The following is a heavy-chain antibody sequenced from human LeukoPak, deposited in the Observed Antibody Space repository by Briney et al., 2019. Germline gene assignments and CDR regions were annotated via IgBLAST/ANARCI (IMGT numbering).Heavy chain of an antibody. Sequence: PGGSLRLSCAASGFTFSSYWMSWVRQAPGKGLEWVANIKQDGSEKYYVGSVKGRFTISRDNSKNTLYLQMNSLRAEDTAVYYCAKDLLYSSSWYYFDYWGQGTLVTVSS. CDR2: IKQDGSEK. J-gene: IGHJ4*02. D-gene: IGHD6-13*01. CDR1: GFTFSSYW. CDR3: AKDLLYSSSWYYFDY. V-gene: IGHV3-7*03.